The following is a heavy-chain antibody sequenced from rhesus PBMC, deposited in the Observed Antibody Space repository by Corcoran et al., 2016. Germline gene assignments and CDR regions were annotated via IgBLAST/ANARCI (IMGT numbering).Heavy chain of an antibody. V-gene: IGHV4-76*01. CDR3: ARPYSGSYYRFDV. D-gene: IGHD3-16*01. CDR2: IYGSGGGT. J-gene: IGHJ5-1*01. CDR1: GGSISGGYD. Sequence: QVQLQESGPGLVKPSETLSLTCAVSGGSISGGYDWSWMRPPPGKGLEGIGYIYGSGGGTNYNPSLKNRVTISIDMSKNQFSLKLNSVTAADTAMYYCARPYSGSYYRFDVWGAGVLVTVSS.